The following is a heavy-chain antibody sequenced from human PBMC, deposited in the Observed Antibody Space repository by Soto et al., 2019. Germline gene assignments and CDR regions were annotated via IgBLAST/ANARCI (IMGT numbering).Heavy chain of an antibody. V-gene: IGHV3-23*01. J-gene: IGHJ5*01. CDR3: AKGYCGGGRCYDLDNWFDS. CDR1: GFTFSTYA. CDR2: IGDSEGETT. D-gene: IGHD2-15*01. Sequence: EVQLLESGGGLVQPGGSLRLSCSASGFTFSTYAMTWVRQAPGKGPEWVSRIGDSEGETTHYADSVKGRFTISRDNAKNTLYVQRNSLRVEDTAIYYCAKGYCGGGRCYDLDNWFDSWGQGTRVTVSS.